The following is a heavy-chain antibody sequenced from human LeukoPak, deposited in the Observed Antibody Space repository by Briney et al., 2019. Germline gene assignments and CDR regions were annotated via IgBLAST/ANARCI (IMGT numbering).Heavy chain of an antibody. V-gene: IGHV4-59*11. J-gene: IGHJ4*02. Sequence: PSETLSLTATSSGASMNGLSWSGIRETPGKGQERIVYIYDTGNTNTSPSLKSRVTLSVDTSKKQFSLKLSSVTAANKAVYYCGGGVWVCFSSFYFHFWGQGPLVTVSS. D-gene: IGHD6-6*01. CDR2: IYDTGNT. CDR1: GASMNGLS. CDR3: GGGVWVCFSSFYFHF.